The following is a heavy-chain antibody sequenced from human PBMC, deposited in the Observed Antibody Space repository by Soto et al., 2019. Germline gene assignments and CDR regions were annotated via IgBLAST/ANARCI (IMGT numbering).Heavy chain of an antibody. CDR1: GYTFTSYG. CDR3: ARDNVMEEQLGDFDC. D-gene: IGHD6-13*01. CDR2: ISAYNGNT. Sequence: QVQLVQSGAEVKKPGASVKVSCKASGYTFTSYGISWVRQAPGQGLEWMGWISAYNGNTNYAQKLQGRVTMTTDTSXATAYRELRSLRADDTAVYYGARDNVMEEQLGDFDCWVQGTLVTVSA. V-gene: IGHV1-18*01. J-gene: IGHJ4*02.